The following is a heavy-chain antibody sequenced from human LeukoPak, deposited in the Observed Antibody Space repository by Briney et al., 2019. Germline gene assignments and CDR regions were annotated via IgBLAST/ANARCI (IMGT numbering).Heavy chain of an antibody. J-gene: IGHJ6*03. CDR1: GFTLDGYA. V-gene: IGHV3-9*01. CDR2: ISWNSGSI. D-gene: IGHD3-10*01. CDR3: AKGPHLRSTMVRGESSYYMDV. Sequence: GGSLRLSCAASGFTLDGYAMHWVRQAPGKGLEWVSGISWNSGSIGYADSVKGRFTVSRDNAKNSLYLQMNSLRAEDTALYYCAKGPHLRSTMVRGESSYYMDVWGKGTTVTISS.